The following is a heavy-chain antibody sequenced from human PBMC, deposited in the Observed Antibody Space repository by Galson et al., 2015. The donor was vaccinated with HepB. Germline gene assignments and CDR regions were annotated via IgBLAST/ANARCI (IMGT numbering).Heavy chain of an antibody. CDR2: ISWNSGSI. CDR3: AKAGVDYYYYYMDV. Sequence: SLRLSCAASGFTFDDYAMHWVRQAPGKGLEWVSGISWNSGSIGYADSVKGRFTISRDNAKNSLYLQMNSLRAEDTALYYCAKAGVDYYYYYMDVWGKGTTVTVSS. J-gene: IGHJ6*03. CDR1: GFTFDDYA. D-gene: IGHD2-2*01. V-gene: IGHV3-9*01.